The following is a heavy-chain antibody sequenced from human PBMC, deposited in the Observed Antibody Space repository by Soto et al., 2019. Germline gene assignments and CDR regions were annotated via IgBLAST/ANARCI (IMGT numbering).Heavy chain of an antibody. CDR3: ARGDRGGSGSPASYYYSGWDV. Sequence: DVQLLEPGGNLVQPGGSLTLSCSASGFTLSSYAMSWVRQAPGKGLEWVSSISVGGDMTYNSDSVKGRFTISRDNANNAVFLQMHNLRIEDTALYYCARGDRGGSGSPASYYYSGWDVWGQGATVTVS. V-gene: IGHV3-23*01. J-gene: IGHJ6*02. D-gene: IGHD3-10*01. CDR2: ISVGGDMT. CDR1: GFTLSSYA.